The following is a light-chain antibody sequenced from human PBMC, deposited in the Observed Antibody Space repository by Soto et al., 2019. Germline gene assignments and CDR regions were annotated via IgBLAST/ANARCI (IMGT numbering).Light chain of an antibody. V-gene: IGKV3-15*01. J-gene: IGKJ1*01. Sequence: IVMTQSPVTLSVSPGERATFSCGASQNIYSNIAWYQQRPGQAPRLLIYRASTRATGVPARFSGSGSGTEFTLTISSLQSEDFAVYSCLQYHNLWAFGQGTKVDIK. CDR3: LQYHNLWA. CDR2: RAS. CDR1: QNIYSN.